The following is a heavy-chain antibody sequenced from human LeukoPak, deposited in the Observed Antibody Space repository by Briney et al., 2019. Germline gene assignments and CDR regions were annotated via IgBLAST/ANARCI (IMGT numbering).Heavy chain of an antibody. Sequence: PSETLSLTCAVYGGSFSGYHWSWIRQPPGKGLEWIGEITDSGRTNFNPSLKSRAAISVDTSKNQFSLKLNSLTAADTAVYYCARIFRDSSGYYYVNYFDYWGQGTLVTVSS. CDR1: GGSFSGYH. V-gene: IGHV4-34*01. D-gene: IGHD3-22*01. CDR3: ARIFRDSSGYYYVNYFDY. J-gene: IGHJ4*02. CDR2: ITDSGRT.